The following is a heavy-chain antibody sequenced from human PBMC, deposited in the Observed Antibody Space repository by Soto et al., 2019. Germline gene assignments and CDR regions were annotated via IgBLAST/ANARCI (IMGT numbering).Heavy chain of an antibody. CDR2: IYYSGST. J-gene: IGHJ4*02. CDR1: GGSISSYY. V-gene: IGHV4-59*01. CDR3: ARADIVDGLVDY. Sequence: PSETLSLTCTVSGGSISSYYWSWIRQPPGKGLEWIGYIYYSGSTNYNPSLKSRVTISVDTSKNQFSLKLSSVTAADTAVYYCARADIVDGLVDYWGQGTLVTVSS. D-gene: IGHD5-12*01.